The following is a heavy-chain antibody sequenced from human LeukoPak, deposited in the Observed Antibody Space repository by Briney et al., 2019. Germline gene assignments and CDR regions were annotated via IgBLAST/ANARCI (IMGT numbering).Heavy chain of an antibody. V-gene: IGHV4-30-2*01. CDR3: ARRRKQWLVRPNFDY. Sequence: SQTLSLTCTVSGGSISSGGYYWSWIRQPPGKGLEWIGEINHSGSTNYNPSLKSRVTISVDTSKNQFSLKLSSVTAADTAVYYCARRRKQWLVRPNFDYWGQGTLVTVSS. CDR1: GGSISSGGYY. CDR2: INHSGST. J-gene: IGHJ4*02. D-gene: IGHD6-19*01.